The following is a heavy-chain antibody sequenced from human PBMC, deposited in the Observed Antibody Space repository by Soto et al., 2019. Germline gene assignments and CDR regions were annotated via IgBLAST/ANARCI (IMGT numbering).Heavy chain of an antibody. V-gene: IGHV3-74*01. CDR2: INYDGSST. CDR1: GFTFSSYW. CDR3: VREERSSSSGNFFDY. D-gene: IGHD6-6*01. J-gene: IGHJ4*02. Sequence: GGSLRLSCAASGFTFSSYWMHWVRQVPGRGLVWVSRINYDGSSTSYADSVKGRFTISRDNAKNTLDLQMNSLRVEDTAVYYCVREERSSSSGNFFDYWGQGALVTVSS.